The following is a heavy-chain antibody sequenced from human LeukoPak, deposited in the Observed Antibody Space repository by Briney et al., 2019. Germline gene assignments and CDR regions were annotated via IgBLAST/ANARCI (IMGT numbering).Heavy chain of an antibody. CDR1: GDSISYYY. J-gene: IGHJ4*02. Sequence: PSETLSLTCTVSGDSISYYYWSWIRQPPGKGLEWIGYISYSGSTSYNPSLKSRVTISDDTSKNQFSLRLNSVTAADTAVYYCAATGGGRTYWGQAALVTVFS. CDR2: ISYSGST. D-gene: IGHD3-16*01. V-gene: IGHV4-59*01. CDR3: AATGGGRTY.